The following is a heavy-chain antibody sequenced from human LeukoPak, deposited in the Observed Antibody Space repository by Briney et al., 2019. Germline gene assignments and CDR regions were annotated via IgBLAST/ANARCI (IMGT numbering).Heavy chain of an antibody. V-gene: IGHV4-59*01. J-gene: IGHJ5*02. CDR3: ARDRDSSGWYGGTNWFDP. CDR1: GGSISSYY. Sequence: SETLSLTCTVSGGSISSYYWCWIRQPPGKGLEWIGYIYYSGSTNYNPSLKSRVTISVDTSKNQFSLKLSSVTAADTAVYYCARDRDSSGWYGGTNWFDPWGQGTLVTVSS. D-gene: IGHD6-19*01. CDR2: IYYSGST.